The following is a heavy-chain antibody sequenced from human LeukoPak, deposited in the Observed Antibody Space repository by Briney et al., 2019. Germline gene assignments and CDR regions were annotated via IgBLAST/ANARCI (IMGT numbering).Heavy chain of an antibody. CDR2: IRYDGSNK. J-gene: IGHJ4*02. CDR3: VKDNPLDY. V-gene: IGHV3-30*02. Sequence: GGSLRLSCAASGFTFSNYGMLWVRQAPGKGLEWVAFIRYDGSNKFYADPVKGRVTISRDNSKNTLYLHINSLRVEDTAVYYCVKDNPLDYWGQGTLVIVSS. CDR1: GFTFSNYG. D-gene: IGHD1-14*01.